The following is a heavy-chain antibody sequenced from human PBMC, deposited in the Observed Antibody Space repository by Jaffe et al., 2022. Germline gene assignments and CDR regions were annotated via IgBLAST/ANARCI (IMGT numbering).Heavy chain of an antibody. Sequence: QVQLVQSGAEVKKPGASVKVSCKASGYTFTSYGISWVRQAPGQGLEWMGWISAYNGNTNYAQKLQGRVTMTTDTSTSTAYMELRSLRSDDTAVYYCARDRQILGYCTGGVCYPFDYWGQGTLVTVSS. CDR2: ISAYNGNT. CDR1: GYTFTSYG. V-gene: IGHV1-18*01. CDR3: ARDRQILGYCTGGVCYPFDY. J-gene: IGHJ4*02. D-gene: IGHD2-8*02.